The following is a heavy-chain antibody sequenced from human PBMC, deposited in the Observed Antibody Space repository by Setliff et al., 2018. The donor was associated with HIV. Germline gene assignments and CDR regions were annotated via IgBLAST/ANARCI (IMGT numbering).Heavy chain of an antibody. CDR2: IFYSGSS. D-gene: IGHD3-3*01. Sequence: PSETLSLTCTVSGASISTYYWSWIRQPPGKGLEWIGYIFYSGSSNYNPSLKSRVTISVDTSKNQFSLSLTSVTAAYTAVYYCARDRGSYNFWSGLARGDNWFDPWGQGTLVTVSS. J-gene: IGHJ5*02. CDR3: ARDRGSYNFWSGLARGDNWFDP. CDR1: GASISTYY. V-gene: IGHV4-59*01.